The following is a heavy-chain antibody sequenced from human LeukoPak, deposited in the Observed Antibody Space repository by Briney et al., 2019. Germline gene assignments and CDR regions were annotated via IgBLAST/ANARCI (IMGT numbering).Heavy chain of an antibody. CDR2: IYTSGST. D-gene: IGHD6-13*01. V-gene: IGHV4-61*02. CDR1: GGSISSGSYY. Sequence: SETLSLTCTVSGGSISSGSYYWSWIRQPAGKGLEWIGRIYTSGSTNYNPSLKSRVTISVDTSKNQFSLKLSPVTAADTAVYYCARGSIAAAGPPFQHWGQGTLVTVSS. CDR3: ARGSIAAAGPPFQH. J-gene: IGHJ1*01.